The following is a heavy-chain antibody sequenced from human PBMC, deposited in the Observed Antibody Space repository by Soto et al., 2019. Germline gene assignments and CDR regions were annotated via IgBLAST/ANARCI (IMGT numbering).Heavy chain of an antibody. Sequence: QVQLQESDPGLVKPSGTLSLTCAVSSGTISSSNWWSWVRQPPGKGLEWIGEIYHSGSTNYNPSLKSRVTISVDKSKNQFSLKLSSVTAADTAVYYCGRGYSGYAQHFDYWGQGTLVTVSS. CDR2: IYHSGST. D-gene: IGHD5-12*01. CDR3: GRGYSGYAQHFDY. J-gene: IGHJ4*02. CDR1: SGTISSSNW. V-gene: IGHV4-4*02.